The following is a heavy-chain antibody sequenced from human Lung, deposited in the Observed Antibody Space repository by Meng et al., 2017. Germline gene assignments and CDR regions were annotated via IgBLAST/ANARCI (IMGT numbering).Heavy chain of an antibody. D-gene: IGHD2-2*01. CDR2: INPNSGGT. Sequence: ASVKVSCKASGYTFTGYYMHWVRQAPGQGLEWMGRINPNSGGTNYAQKFQGRVTMTRDKSISTAYMELSRLRSDDTAVYYCARGIVVVPAATEGRDYWGQGTPVTVSS. CDR1: GYTFTGYY. J-gene: IGHJ4*02. V-gene: IGHV1-2*06. CDR3: ARGIVVVPAATEGRDY.